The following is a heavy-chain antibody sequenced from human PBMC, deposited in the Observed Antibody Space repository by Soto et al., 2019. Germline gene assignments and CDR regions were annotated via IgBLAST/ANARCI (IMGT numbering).Heavy chain of an antibody. V-gene: IGHV3-33*03. CDR1: GFTFSSYG. CDR2: ITKDGSSK. CDR3: VGDDDGPQNGMDV. D-gene: IGHD3-16*01. Sequence: QVQLVESGGGVVQPGRSLTVSCEASGFTFSSYGMHWVRQAPGKGLDWVAVITKDGSSKYYADSVKGRFTISRDNSRNMLSLQMNNLRAEDTALYYCVGDDDGPQNGMDVWGQGTTVTVSS. J-gene: IGHJ6*02.